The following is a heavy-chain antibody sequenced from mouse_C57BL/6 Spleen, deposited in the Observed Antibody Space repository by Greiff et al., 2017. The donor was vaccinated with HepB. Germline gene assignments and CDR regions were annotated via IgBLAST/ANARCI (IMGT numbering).Heavy chain of an antibody. D-gene: IGHD4-1*01. CDR1: GYAFSSSW. Sequence: VQLQQSGPELVKPGASVKISCKASGYAFSSSWMNWVKQRPGKGLEWIGRIYPGDGDTNYNGKFKGKATLTADKSSSTAYMQLSSLTSEDSAVYFCAGLTGEGFAYWGQGTLVTVSA. J-gene: IGHJ3*01. V-gene: IGHV1-82*01. CDR2: IYPGDGDT. CDR3: AGLTGEGFAY.